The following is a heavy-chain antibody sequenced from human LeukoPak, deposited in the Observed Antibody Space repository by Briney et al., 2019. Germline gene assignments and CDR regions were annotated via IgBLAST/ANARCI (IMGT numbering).Heavy chain of an antibody. CDR1: GFTFSSYW. Sequence: GGSLRLSCAASGFTFSSYWMHWVRQAPGKGLVWVSRINSDGSSTSYADSVKGRFTISRDNAKNTLYLQMNSLRAEDTAVYYCATLSSSPENWFDPWGQGTLVTVSS. J-gene: IGHJ5*02. CDR2: INSDGSST. CDR3: ATLSSSPENWFDP. V-gene: IGHV3-74*01. D-gene: IGHD2-2*01.